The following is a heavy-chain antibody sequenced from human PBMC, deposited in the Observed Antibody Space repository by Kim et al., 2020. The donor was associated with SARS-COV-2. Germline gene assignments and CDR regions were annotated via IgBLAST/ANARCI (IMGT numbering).Heavy chain of an antibody. D-gene: IGHD6-25*01. V-gene: IGHV3-7*01. J-gene: IGHJ4*02. Sequence: ERRYLDSVRGRLTISRDNDKASHYLQMNSLRAEDTAFYFCVRTRGFNSFAYWGKGTLVTVSS. CDR2: ER. CDR3: VRTRGFNSFAY.